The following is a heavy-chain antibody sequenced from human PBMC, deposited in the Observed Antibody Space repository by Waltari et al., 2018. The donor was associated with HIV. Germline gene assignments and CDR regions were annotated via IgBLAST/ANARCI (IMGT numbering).Heavy chain of an antibody. Sequence: QVQLVQSGAEVKTPGASVKVSCKASGYTFTSYDINWVRQATGQGLEWMGWMNPNSGNTGYAKKVQGRVTMTRNASITTAYMELSSLRSEDTAVYFCARGIPAGRYETLTGQDYWGQGTLVTVSS. J-gene: IGHJ4*02. D-gene: IGHD3-9*01. CDR2: MNPNSGNT. CDR1: GYTFTSYD. V-gene: IGHV1-8*01. CDR3: ARGIPAGRYETLTGQDY.